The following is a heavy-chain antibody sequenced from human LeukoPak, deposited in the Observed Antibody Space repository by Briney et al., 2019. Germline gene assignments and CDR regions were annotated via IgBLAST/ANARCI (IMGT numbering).Heavy chain of an antibody. J-gene: IGHJ4*02. Sequence: ASVTVSCKVSGYTLTELSMHWVRQAPGQGLEGMGIINPSGGSTSYAQKFQGRVTMTRDTSTSTVYMELSSLRSEDTAVYYCARSYYGSGSYYDQGLDYWGQGTLVTVSS. CDR2: INPSGGST. CDR3: ARSYYGSGSYYDQGLDY. V-gene: IGHV1-46*01. CDR1: GYTLTELS. D-gene: IGHD3-10*01.